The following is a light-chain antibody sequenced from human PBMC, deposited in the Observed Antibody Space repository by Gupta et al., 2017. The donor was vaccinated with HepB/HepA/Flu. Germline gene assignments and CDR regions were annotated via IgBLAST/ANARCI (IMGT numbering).Light chain of an antibody. J-gene: IGLJ1*01. CDR1: TSDVGAYNY. V-gene: IGLV2-14*03. Sequence: QSALTQPASVAGFPVQSITIYCTGTTSDVGAYNYVSWFQQHPGKAPKLMIYDVINRPSGVSDRFSGSKSGNTASLTISGLQTEDEADYYCTSYTSNSTLVFGTGTKVTVL. CDR3: TSYTSNSTLV. CDR2: DVI.